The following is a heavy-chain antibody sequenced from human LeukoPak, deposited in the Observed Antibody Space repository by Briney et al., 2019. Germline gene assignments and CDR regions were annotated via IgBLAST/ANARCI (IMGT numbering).Heavy chain of an antibody. CDR3: ARVNLNTPYFDY. Sequence: SQTLSLTCAVSGGSISSGGYSWSWIRQPPGKGLEWIGYIYHSGSTYYNPSLKSRVTISVDRSKNQFSLKLSSVTAADTAVYYCARVNLNTPYFDYWGQGTLVTVSS. CDR1: GGSISSGGYS. CDR2: IYHSGST. J-gene: IGHJ4*02. V-gene: IGHV4-30-2*01. D-gene: IGHD2-15*01.